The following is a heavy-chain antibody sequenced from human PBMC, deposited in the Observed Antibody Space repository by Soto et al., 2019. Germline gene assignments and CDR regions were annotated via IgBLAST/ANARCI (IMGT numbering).Heavy chain of an antibody. CDR1: GFSRSTYGMG. J-gene: IGHJ4*02. D-gene: IGHD1-1*01. CDR2: IYWNDDK. CDR3: VNSTERSHTEY. V-gene: IGHV2-5*01. Sequence: VPTLVNNTQTLTLTCTFSGFSRSTYGMGVGWIRQPPGKAPEWLALIYWNDDKRYSPSLKSRLTIAKDTSKNLVVLTMTNVDPVDAATYYCVNSTERSHTEYWGQGNLVPVSS.